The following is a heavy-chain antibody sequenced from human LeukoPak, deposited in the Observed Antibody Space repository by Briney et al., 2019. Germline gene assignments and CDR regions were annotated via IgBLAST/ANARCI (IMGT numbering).Heavy chain of an antibody. J-gene: IGHJ4*02. Sequence: PGGSLRLSCAASGFTFDDYAMHWVRQAPGQGLEWVSLISGDGGSTYYADSVKGRFTISRDSRKNSLYLQMDSLRTEGTALYFCARDPVEDYYGSGSYLPYWGQGTLVTVSS. CDR1: GFTFDDYA. CDR3: ARDPVEDYYGSGSYLPY. D-gene: IGHD3-10*01. CDR2: ISGDGGST. V-gene: IGHV3-43*02.